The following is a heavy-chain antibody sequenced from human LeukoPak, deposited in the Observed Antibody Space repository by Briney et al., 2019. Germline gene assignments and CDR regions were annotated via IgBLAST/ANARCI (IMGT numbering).Heavy chain of an antibody. CDR2: INPNSGDT. J-gene: IGHJ4*02. CDR3: ARVPRRYCGGDCYSDY. Sequence: GASVKVSCKASGYTFTSYYIHWVRQAPGQGLEWMGWINPNSGDTNYAQKFQGRVTMTRDTSISTAYMELSRLRYDDTAVYFCARVPRRYCGGDCYSDYWGQGTLVTVSS. V-gene: IGHV1-2*02. CDR1: GYTFTSYY. D-gene: IGHD2-21*02.